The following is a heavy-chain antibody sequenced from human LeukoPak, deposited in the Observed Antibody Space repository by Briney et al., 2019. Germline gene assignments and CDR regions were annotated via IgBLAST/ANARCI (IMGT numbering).Heavy chain of an antibody. D-gene: IGHD3-10*01. J-gene: IGHJ4*02. V-gene: IGHV3-21*01. CDR1: GFTFSSYS. CDR2: ISSSNTYI. CDR3: ASNYYDSGSYLYYFGN. Sequence: GGSLRLSCAASGFTFSSYSMNWVRQAPGKGLEWVPSISSSNTYIYYADSVKGRFTISRDNAKKSLYLQMNSLRAEDTAIYYCASNYYDSGSYLYYFGNWGQGTLVTVSS.